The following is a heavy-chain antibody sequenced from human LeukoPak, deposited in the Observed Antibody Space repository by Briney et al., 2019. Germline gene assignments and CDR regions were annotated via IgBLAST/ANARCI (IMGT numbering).Heavy chain of an antibody. CDR1: GYTFTSYA. CDR2: INTNTGNP. Sequence: GASVKVSCKASGYTFTSYAMNWVRQAPGQGLEWMGWINTNTGNPTYAQGFTGRFVFSLDTSVSTAYLQISSLKAEDTAVYYCASSVVAATSTYYYDSSGPPDAFDIWGQGTMVTVSS. J-gene: IGHJ3*02. V-gene: IGHV7-4-1*02. D-gene: IGHD3-22*01. CDR3: ASSVVAATSTYYYDSSGPPDAFDI.